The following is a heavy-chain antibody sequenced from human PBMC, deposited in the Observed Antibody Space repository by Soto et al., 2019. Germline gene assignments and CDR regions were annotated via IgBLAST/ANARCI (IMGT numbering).Heavy chain of an antibody. D-gene: IGHD1-1*01. CDR2: MSGSGDNT. V-gene: IGHV3-23*01. Sequence: EVQLLESGGDLVQPGGSLRLSCAASGFTFSSYAMSWVRQAPGKGPELVSSMSGSGDNTYYADSVKGRFIISRDNSKNTLYLQMSSLRVDDTSVYSCAKGRTYNYANYFDPWGQGTLVTVSS. J-gene: IGHJ5*02. CDR1: GFTFSSYA. CDR3: AKGRTYNYANYFDP.